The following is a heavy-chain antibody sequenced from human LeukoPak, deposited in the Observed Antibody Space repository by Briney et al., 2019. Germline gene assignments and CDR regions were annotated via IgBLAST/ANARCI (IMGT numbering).Heavy chain of an antibody. V-gene: IGHV3-30*02. Sequence: PGGSLRLSCAASGFTFSSYGMHWVRQAPGKGLEWVAFIRYDGSNKYYADSVKGRFTISRDNSKNTLYLQMNSLRAEDTAVYYCAKDEFAWELGSAIDYWGQGTLVTVSS. D-gene: IGHD1-26*01. J-gene: IGHJ4*02. CDR2: IRYDGSNK. CDR1: GFTFSSYG. CDR3: AKDEFAWELGSAIDY.